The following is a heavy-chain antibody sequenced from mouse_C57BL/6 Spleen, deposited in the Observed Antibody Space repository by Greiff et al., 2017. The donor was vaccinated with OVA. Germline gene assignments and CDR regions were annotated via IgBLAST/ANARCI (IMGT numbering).Heavy chain of an antibody. D-gene: IGHD3-3*01. J-gene: IGHJ2*01. CDR2: IDPSDSYT. CDR3: ARSGDKDY. CDR1: GYTFTSYW. Sequence: QVQLQQPGAELVRPGTSVKLSCKASGYTFTSYWMHWVKQRPGQGLEWIGVIDPSDSYTNYNQKFKGKATLTVDTSSSTAYMQLSSLTSEDSAVYYCARSGDKDYWGQGTTLTVSS. V-gene: IGHV1-59*01.